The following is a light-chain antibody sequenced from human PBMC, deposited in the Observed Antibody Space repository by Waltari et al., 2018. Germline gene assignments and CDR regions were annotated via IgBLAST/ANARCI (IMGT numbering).Light chain of an antibody. Sequence: EIVMTQSPVTLSVSPGERATLSCRASLSIGVNLAWYQQKPGQAPRLLIYDASTRATGIPARFSGSGSGTEFTLTISSLQSEDFGVFYCQLLNFWPPTFGPGTKWISN. J-gene: IGKJ3*01. CDR2: DAS. CDR1: LSIGVN. V-gene: IGKV3D-15*01. CDR3: QLLNFWPPT.